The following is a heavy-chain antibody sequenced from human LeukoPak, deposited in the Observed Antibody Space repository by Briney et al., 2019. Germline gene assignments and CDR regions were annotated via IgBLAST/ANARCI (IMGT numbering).Heavy chain of an antibody. D-gene: IGHD6-13*01. Sequence: GGSLRLSCAASGFTFSSYAMSWVRQAPGKGLEWVSAISGSDGSTYYADSVKGRFTISRDNSKNTLYLQMNSLRAEDTAVYYCAKVTRRIAAAGTIDYWGQGTLVTVSS. J-gene: IGHJ4*02. V-gene: IGHV3-23*01. CDR3: AKVTRRIAAAGTIDY. CDR1: GFTFSSYA. CDR2: ISGSDGST.